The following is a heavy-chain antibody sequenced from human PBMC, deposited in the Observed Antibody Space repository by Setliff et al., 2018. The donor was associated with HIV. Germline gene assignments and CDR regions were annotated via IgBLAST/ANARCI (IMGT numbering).Heavy chain of an antibody. V-gene: IGHV4-4*08. CDR1: GGSISSYY. Sequence: SETLSLTCTVSGGSISSYYWSWIRQPPGKGLEWIGYIYTSGSTNYNPSLKSRVTISVDTSKNQFSLKLSSVTVADTAVYYCARKDIAVASAFDIWGQGTMVTVSS. CDR2: IYTSGST. J-gene: IGHJ3*02. D-gene: IGHD6-19*01. CDR3: ARKDIAVASAFDI.